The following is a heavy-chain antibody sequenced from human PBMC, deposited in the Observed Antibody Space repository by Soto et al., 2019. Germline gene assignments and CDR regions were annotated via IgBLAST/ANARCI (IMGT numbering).Heavy chain of an antibody. D-gene: IGHD2-2*01. V-gene: IGHV4-59*01. CDR3: ARGNFIVVVPAAGNYGMDV. CDR1: GGSISSYY. J-gene: IGHJ6*02. CDR2: IYYSGST. Sequence: SETLSLTCTVSGGSISSYYWSWIRQPPGKGLEWIGYIYYSGSTNYNPSLKSRVTISVDTSKNQFSLKLSSVTAADTAVYYFARGNFIVVVPAAGNYGMDVWGQGTTVTVSS.